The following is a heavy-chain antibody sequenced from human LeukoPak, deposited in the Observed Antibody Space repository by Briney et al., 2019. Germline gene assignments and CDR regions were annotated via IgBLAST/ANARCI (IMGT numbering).Heavy chain of an antibody. CDR3: AKGASSYTGSARGAFDS. CDR2: IIPSLDIA. CDR1: GVTFSNYA. Sequence: SVKVSCKASGVTFSNYAINWVRQAPGQGLEWMGRIIPSLDIANYAQKFQGRVTITTDKSTHTAYMELRRLRSEETAEDYRAKGASSYTGSARGAFDSWGQGTLVTVSS. D-gene: IGHD5-12*01. J-gene: IGHJ4*02. V-gene: IGHV1-69*04.